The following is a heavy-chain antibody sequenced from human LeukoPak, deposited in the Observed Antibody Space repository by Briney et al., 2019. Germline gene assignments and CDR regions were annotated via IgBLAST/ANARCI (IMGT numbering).Heavy chain of an antibody. CDR2: ISGSGGST. D-gene: IGHD6-13*01. J-gene: IGHJ4*02. CDR1: GFTFSSYA. V-gene: IGHV3-23*01. CDR3: ARALGYSSSWGFDY. Sequence: GGSLRLSCAASGFTFSSYAMSWVRQAPGKGLEWVSAISGSGGSTYYADSVKGRFTISRDNSKNTLYLQMNSLRAEDTAVYYCARALGYSSSWGFDYWGQGTLVTVSS.